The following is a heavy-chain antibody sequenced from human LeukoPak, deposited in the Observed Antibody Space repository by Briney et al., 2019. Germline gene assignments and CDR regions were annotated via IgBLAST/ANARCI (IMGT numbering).Heavy chain of an antibody. V-gene: IGHV3-23*01. CDR1: GFTFLNFG. D-gene: IGHD6-13*01. CDR2: ISGSGDRT. CDR3: AKDIAASGLPRIFDF. Sequence: GGSLRLSCAASGFTFLNFGMSWVRQAPGKGLEWISSISGSGDRTYYADSVKGRFTISRDNAKNTMYLQMNSLSGEDTAIYYCAKDIAASGLPRIFDFWGQGTLVTVSS. J-gene: IGHJ4*02.